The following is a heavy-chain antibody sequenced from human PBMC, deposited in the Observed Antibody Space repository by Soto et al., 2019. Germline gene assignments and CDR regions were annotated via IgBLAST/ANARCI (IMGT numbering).Heavy chain of an antibody. Sequence: QPGGSLRLSCAASGFTFSSYAMSWVRQAPGQGLEWVSAISGSGGSTYYADSVKGRFTISRDNSKNTLYLQMNSLRAEDTAVYYCAKDYYDFWSGYQFDPWGQGTLVTVSS. CDR3: AKDYYDFWSGYQFDP. D-gene: IGHD3-3*01. CDR2: ISGSGGST. CDR1: GFTFSSYA. V-gene: IGHV3-23*01. J-gene: IGHJ5*02.